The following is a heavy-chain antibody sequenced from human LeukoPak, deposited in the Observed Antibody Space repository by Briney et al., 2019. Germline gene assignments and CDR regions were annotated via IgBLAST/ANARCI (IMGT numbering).Heavy chain of an antibody. Sequence: GGSLRLSCAASGFTFSSYAISWVRQAPGQGLEWMGRIIPILGIANYAQKFQGRVTITADKSTSTAYMELSSLRSEDTAVYYCAGMLVYDYGDGGYYWGQGTLVTVSS. CDR3: AGMLVYDYGDGGYY. V-gene: IGHV1-69*04. CDR2: IIPILGIA. J-gene: IGHJ4*02. CDR1: GFTFSSYA. D-gene: IGHD4-17*01.